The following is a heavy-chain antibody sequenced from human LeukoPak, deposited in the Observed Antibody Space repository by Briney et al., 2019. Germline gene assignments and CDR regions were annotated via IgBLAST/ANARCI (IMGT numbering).Heavy chain of an antibody. CDR2: IKQDASKT. CDR1: GFTFSSYW. CDR3: AREGIAAADYYYYYMDV. V-gene: IGHV3-7*01. J-gene: IGHJ6*03. D-gene: IGHD6-13*01. Sequence: GGSLRLSCAASGFTFSSYWMSWVRQAPGKGLKWVAHIKQDASKTYYADTVKGRFTISRDNATDSLYLQMKSTRDEGTAVYYSAREGIAAADYYYYYMDVWGKGTTVTVSS.